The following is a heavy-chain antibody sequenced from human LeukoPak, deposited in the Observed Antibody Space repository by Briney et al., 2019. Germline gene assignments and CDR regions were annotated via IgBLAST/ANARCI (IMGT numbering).Heavy chain of an antibody. CDR1: GGSIRSSSDY. D-gene: IGHD1-26*01. V-gene: IGHV4-39*01. CDR3: AKSGGYGLIDY. CDR2: LYHSGST. J-gene: IGHJ4*02. Sequence: SETLSLTCTVSGGSIRSSSDYWGWIRQPPGKGLEWIGSLYHSGSTYYNASLQSRVTISIETSKNQISLRLNSVTAADTAMYYCAKSGGYGLIDYWGQGTLVTVSS.